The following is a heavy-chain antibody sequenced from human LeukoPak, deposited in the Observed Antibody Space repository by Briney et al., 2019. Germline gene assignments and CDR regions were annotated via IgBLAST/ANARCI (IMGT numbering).Heavy chain of an antibody. CDR2: ISYDGANK. V-gene: IGHV3-30-3*01. J-gene: IGHJ4*02. CDR1: GFTFSSYA. Sequence: GRSLRLSCAASGFTFSSYAMHWVRQAPGKGLEWVAVISYDGANKYYADSVKGRFTISRDNSNNTLYLQMNSLRAEDTAVYYCARDVLRFFDWSSSNYFDYWGQGTLVTVSS. CDR3: ARDVLRFFDWSSSNYFDY. D-gene: IGHD3-3*01.